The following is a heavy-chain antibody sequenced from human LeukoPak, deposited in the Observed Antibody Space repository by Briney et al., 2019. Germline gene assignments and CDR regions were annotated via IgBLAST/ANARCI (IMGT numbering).Heavy chain of an antibody. J-gene: IGHJ6*02. CDR3: ARGAVGKGMDV. D-gene: IGHD1-26*01. CDR1: GGTFSSYA. Sequence: GASVKVSCKASGGTFSSYAISWVRQAPGQGLEWMGRIIPILGIANYVQKFQGRVTITADKSTSTAYMELSSLRSEDTAVYYCARGAVGKGMDVWGQGTTVTVSS. CDR2: IIPILGIA. V-gene: IGHV1-69*04.